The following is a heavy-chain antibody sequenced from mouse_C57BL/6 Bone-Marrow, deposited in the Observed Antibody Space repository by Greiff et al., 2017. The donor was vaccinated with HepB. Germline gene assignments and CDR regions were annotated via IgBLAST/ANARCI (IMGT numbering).Heavy chain of an antibody. CDR3: ARLYDYDGWAWFAY. V-gene: IGHV5-15*01. CDR1: GFTFSDYG. Sequence: EVQGVESGGGLVQPGGSLKLSCAASGFTFSDYGMAWVRQAPRKGPEWVAFISNLAYSIYYADTATGRFTISRENAKNTLYLEMSSLRSEDTAMYYCARLYDYDGWAWFAYWGQGTLVTVSA. J-gene: IGHJ3*01. D-gene: IGHD2-4*01. CDR2: ISNLAYSI.